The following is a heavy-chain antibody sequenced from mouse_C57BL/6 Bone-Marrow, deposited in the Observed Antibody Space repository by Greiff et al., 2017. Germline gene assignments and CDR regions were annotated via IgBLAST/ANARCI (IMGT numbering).Heavy chain of an antibody. CDR1: GYTFTSYG. CDR2: IYPRSGNT. J-gene: IGHJ3*01. V-gene: IGHV1-81*01. D-gene: IGHD6-5*01. CDR3: ASYPAWFAY. Sequence: VQRVESGAELARPGASVKLSCKASGYTFTSYGISWVKQRTGQGLEWIGEIYPRSGNTYYNEKFKGKATLTADKSSSTAYMELRSLTSEDSAVYFCASYPAWFAYWGQGTLVTVSA.